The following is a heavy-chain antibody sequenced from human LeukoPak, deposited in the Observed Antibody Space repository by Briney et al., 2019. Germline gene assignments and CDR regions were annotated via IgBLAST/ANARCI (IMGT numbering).Heavy chain of an antibody. Sequence: GGSLRLSCAGSGFNFTNYWMHWVRQPPGKGLDWISRIYSTGSSLTYADSVMGRFTISRDNSNNTVYLQMNSLRAEDTAVYYCARGRGLGELAVASFDSWGEGTLVTVSS. D-gene: IGHD6-19*01. CDR2: IYSTGSSL. V-gene: IGHV3-74*01. J-gene: IGHJ4*02. CDR1: GFNFTNYW. CDR3: ARGRGLGELAVASFDS.